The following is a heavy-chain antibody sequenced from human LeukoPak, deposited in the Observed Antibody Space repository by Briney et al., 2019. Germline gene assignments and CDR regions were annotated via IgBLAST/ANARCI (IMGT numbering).Heavy chain of an antibody. CDR2: IYYSGST. Sequence: SETLSLTCTVSGGSVSSGSYYWSWIRQPPGKGLECIGYIYYSGSTNYNPSLKSRVTILVDTSKNQFSLKLSSVTAADTAVYYCASATYCSSTSCYGAAWFDPWGQGTLVTVSS. CDR1: GGSVSSGSYY. CDR3: ASATYCSSTSCYGAAWFDP. D-gene: IGHD2-2*01. J-gene: IGHJ5*02. V-gene: IGHV4-61*01.